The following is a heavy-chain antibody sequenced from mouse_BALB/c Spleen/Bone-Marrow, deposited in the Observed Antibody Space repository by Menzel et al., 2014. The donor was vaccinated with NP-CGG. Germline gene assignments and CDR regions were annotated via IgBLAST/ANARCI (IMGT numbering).Heavy chain of an antibody. V-gene: IGHV1S135*01. CDR2: IDPYNGGT. D-gene: IGHD3-2*01. J-gene: IGHJ3*01. CDR3: ARRTPRASGFPY. Sequence: QLQQSGPELVKPGASVKVSCTASGYSFTDSNMYWVKQGHGKSLEWIGDIDPYNGGTRYNQKFKGKATLTVDKSSSTAFMHLNSLTSEDSAVYYCARRTPRASGFPYRGQGTLVTVSA. CDR1: GYSFTDSN.